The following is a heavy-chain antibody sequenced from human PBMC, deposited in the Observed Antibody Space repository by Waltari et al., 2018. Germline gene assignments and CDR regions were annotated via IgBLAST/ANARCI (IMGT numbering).Heavy chain of an antibody. CDR2: ISSSSSTI. D-gene: IGHD4-17*01. V-gene: IGHV3-48*04. Sequence: EVQLVESGGGLVQPGGSLRLSCAASGFTFSSYSMNWVRQAPGKGLEWVSYISSSSSTIYYADSVKGRFTISRDNAKNSLYLQMNSLRAEDTAVYYCARDKYGDPDYWGQGTLVTVSS. CDR3: ARDKYGDPDY. J-gene: IGHJ4*02. CDR1: GFTFSSYS.